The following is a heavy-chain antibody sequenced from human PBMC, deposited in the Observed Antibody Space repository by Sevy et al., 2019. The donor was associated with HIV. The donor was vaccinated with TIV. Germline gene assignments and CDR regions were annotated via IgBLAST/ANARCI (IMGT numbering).Heavy chain of an antibody. J-gene: IGHJ4*02. CDR1: GFSFSWYW. V-gene: IGHV3-21*05. D-gene: IGHD3-10*01. Sequence: GGSLRLSCAASGFSFSWYWMSWVRQTPEKGLEWLSYISTGTDHIYYADSAKGRFTISRDDAKKSVYLEMKSLRDQDTALYYCVRRGVDAYNVYFDLWGQGTLVTVSS. CDR2: ISTGTDHI. CDR3: VRRGVDAYNVYFDL.